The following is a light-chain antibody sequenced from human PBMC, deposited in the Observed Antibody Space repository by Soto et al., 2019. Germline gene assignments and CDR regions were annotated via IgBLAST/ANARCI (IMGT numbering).Light chain of an antibody. Sequence: DIVMTQSPDSLAVSLGERATINCKSSQSVFSKNKDYLAWYQQKPGQPPKLLLYWASTRQSGVPDRFSGSGSGTDFTLTVSSLQAEDVAVYYCQQYYSTPPTFGQGTKLEIK. CDR2: WAS. CDR3: QQYYSTPPT. V-gene: IGKV4-1*01. J-gene: IGKJ2*01. CDR1: QSVFSKNKDY.